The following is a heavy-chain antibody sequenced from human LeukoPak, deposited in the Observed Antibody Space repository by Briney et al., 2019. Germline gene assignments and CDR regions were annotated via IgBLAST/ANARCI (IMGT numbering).Heavy chain of an antibody. Sequence: SQTLSLTCAISGDSVSNNSSAWNWIRQSPSRGLEWLGRTYYRSNWYNDYAVPVKSRITINADTSKNQFSLQLNSVTPEDTAMYYCARAVAYGIGFDPWGQGTLVTVSS. CDR3: ARAVAYGIGFDP. CDR2: TYYRSNWYN. CDR1: GDSVSNNSSA. J-gene: IGHJ5*02. V-gene: IGHV6-1*01. D-gene: IGHD2-21*01.